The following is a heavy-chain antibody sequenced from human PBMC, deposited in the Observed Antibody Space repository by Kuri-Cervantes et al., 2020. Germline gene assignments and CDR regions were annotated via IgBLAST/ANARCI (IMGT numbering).Heavy chain of an antibody. D-gene: IGHD5-18*01. CDR3: ARAGRGIQLWLNY. CDR2: IYSGGST. Sequence: GGSLRLSCAASGFTVSSNYMSWVRQAPGKGLERVSVIYSGGSTYYADSVKGRSTISRDNSKNTLYLQMNSLRAEDTAVYYCARAGRGIQLWLNYWGQGTQVTVSS. V-gene: IGHV3-53*01. CDR1: GFTVSSNY. J-gene: IGHJ4*02.